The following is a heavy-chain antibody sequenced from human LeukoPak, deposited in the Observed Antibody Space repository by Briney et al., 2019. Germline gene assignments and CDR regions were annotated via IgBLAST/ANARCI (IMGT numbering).Heavy chain of an antibody. D-gene: IGHD1-26*01. V-gene: IGHV3-23*01. J-gene: IGHJ4*02. CDR1: GFTFSSYA. CDR3: AKRTLTPSESHSPLDY. CDR2: ISGSGGTT. Sequence: GGSPRLSCTASGFTFSSYAMSWVRQAPGKGPEWVSTISGSGGTTYYADSVKGRFTISRDNSRNTEYLQMNSLRAEDTAVYYCAKRTLTPSESHSPLDYWGQGTLDTVSS.